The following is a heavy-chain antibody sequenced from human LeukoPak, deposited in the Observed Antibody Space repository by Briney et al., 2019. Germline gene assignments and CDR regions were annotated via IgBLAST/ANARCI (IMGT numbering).Heavy chain of an antibody. Sequence: ASVKVSCKPSGYTFTGYYLHWVRQAPGQALEWMGWINPNIGATMYAQKFQGRVTMTRDTSTSTAYIEVNSLKSDDTAIYYCARDRVGSGWPRPYYFEIWGQGTLVTVSS. J-gene: IGHJ4*02. CDR1: GYTFTGYY. CDR2: INPNIGAT. V-gene: IGHV1-2*02. CDR3: ARDRVGSGWPRPYYFEI. D-gene: IGHD6-19*01.